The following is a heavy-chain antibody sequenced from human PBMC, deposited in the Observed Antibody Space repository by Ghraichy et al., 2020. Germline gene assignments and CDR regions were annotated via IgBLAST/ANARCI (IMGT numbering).Heavy chain of an antibody. D-gene: IGHD2-15*01. V-gene: IGHV3-23*01. J-gene: IGHJ4*02. CDR1: GFTFSNYA. CDR2: ISGSGDST. Sequence: GGSLRLSCVASGGFTFSNYAMSWVRQAPGKGLEWVSVISGSGDSTAYLDSVKGRFSISRDNSRNTLYLEINNLRAEDTAVYYCAKETIISTRPCEFDYWGPGVLVSVSS. CDR3: AKETIISTRPCEFDY.